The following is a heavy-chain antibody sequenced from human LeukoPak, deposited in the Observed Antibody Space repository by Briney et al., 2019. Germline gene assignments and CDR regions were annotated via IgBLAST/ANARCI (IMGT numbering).Heavy chain of an antibody. CDR1: GFTFSSYG. CDR3: AKDNDNYYYYGMDV. Sequence: GGSLRLSCAASGFTFSSYGMHWVRQAPGKGLEWVAVIWYDGSNKYYADSVKGRFTISRDNSKNTLYLQMNSLRAEDTAVYYCAKDNDNYYYYGMDVWGQGTTVTVSS. D-gene: IGHD3-9*01. CDR2: IWYDGSNK. V-gene: IGHV3-33*06. J-gene: IGHJ6*02.